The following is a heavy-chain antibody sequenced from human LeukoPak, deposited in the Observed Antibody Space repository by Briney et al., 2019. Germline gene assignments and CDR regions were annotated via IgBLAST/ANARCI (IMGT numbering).Heavy chain of an antibody. D-gene: IGHD5-24*01. J-gene: IGHJ4*02. V-gene: IGHV3-23*01. CDR2: ISGSGGSI. CDR1: GFTFSDYA. Sequence: PGGSLRLSCTASGFTFSDYAMSWVRQAPGKGLEWVSGISGSGGSIRYADSVKGRFIISRDNSKNTLYLQMNSLRAEDTAVYYCAKGGDGYNYYFDYWGQETPVTVSS. CDR3: AKGGDGYNYYFDY.